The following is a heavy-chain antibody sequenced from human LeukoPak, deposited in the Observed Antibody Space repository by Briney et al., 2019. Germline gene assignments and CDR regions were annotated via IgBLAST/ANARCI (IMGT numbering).Heavy chain of an antibody. CDR2: ISGGGDST. CDR1: GFTFSSYA. J-gene: IGHJ4*02. CDR3: AKVRGLHYDSSAYLDY. V-gene: IGHV3-23*01. D-gene: IGHD3-22*01. Sequence: GGSLRLSCAASGFTFSSYAMSWVRQAPGKGLEWVSAISGGGDSTYYADPVKGRFTISRDNSKNTLYLQMNSLRAEDTAVYYCAKVRGLHYDSSAYLDYWGQGTLVTVSS.